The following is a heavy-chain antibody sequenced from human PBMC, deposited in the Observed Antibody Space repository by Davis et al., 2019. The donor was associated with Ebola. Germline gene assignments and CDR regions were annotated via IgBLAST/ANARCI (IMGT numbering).Heavy chain of an antibody. V-gene: IGHV1-3*01. J-gene: IGHJ4*02. D-gene: IGHD3-16*02. Sequence: ASVKVSCKASGYTFTSYAMHWVRQAPGQRLEWMGWINAGNGNTKYSQKFQGRVTITRDTSASTAYMELSSLRSEDTAVYYCARDYDYVWGSYRPPYYFDYWGQGTLVTVSS. CDR1: GYTFTSYA. CDR2: INAGNGNT. CDR3: ARDYDYVWGSYRPPYYFDY.